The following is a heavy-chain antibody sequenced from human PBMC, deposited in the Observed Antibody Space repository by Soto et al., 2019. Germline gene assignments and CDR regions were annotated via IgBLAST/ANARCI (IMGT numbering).Heavy chain of an antibody. D-gene: IGHD6-19*01. CDR1: GFSFSSHA. Sequence: GGSLRLSCAASGFSFSSHAVSWVRQAPGKGLEWVSAISGSGGSTYYADSVKGRFTISRDNSKNTLYLQMNSLRAEDTAVYYCAKASRGGWYFGMDVWGQGTTVTVSS. CDR2: ISGSGGST. CDR3: AKASRGGWYFGMDV. J-gene: IGHJ6*02. V-gene: IGHV3-23*01.